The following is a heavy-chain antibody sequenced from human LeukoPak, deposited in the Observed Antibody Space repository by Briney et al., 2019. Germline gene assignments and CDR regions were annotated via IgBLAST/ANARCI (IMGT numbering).Heavy chain of an antibody. V-gene: IGHV3-53*04. CDR2: IYSGGST. J-gene: IGHJ4*02. CDR1: GFTVSSNY. Sequence: GGSLRLSCAASGFTVSSNYMSWVRQAPGKGPEWVSVIYSGGSTYYADSVKGRFTISRHNSKNTLYLQMNSLRAEDTAVYYCARGIRGYSYGTLDYWGQGTLVTVSS. D-gene: IGHD5-18*01. CDR3: ARGIRGYSYGTLDY.